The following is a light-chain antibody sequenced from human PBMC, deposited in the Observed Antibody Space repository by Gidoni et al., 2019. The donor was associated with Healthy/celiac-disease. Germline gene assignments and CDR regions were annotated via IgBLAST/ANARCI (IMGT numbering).Light chain of an antibody. J-gene: IGKJ4*01. CDR3: QQYRNWPSLT. Sequence: VMTQSPAIVSVSPGDTATLSCRASQAINSNLAWYQQRPGQAPRLLIYGASTRATGIPARFSGSGSGTEFTLTISSLQFEDFAVYYCQQYRNWPSLTFGGGTKVDIK. V-gene: IGKV3-15*01. CDR1: QAINSN. CDR2: GAS.